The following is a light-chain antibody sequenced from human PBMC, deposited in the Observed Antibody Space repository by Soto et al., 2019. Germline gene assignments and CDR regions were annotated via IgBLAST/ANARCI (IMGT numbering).Light chain of an antibody. J-gene: IGKJ2*01. Sequence: DIVMTQSPDSLAVSLGERATINCKSSQSLLSRSTNKKYLVWYQQKAGQPPKLLIYGTSTREFGVPDRISGNGSDTNFTLTISGLQAEDVAVYFCQQYYSTPYTFGQGTKLEI. CDR2: GTS. CDR1: QSLLSRSTNKKY. V-gene: IGKV4-1*01. CDR3: QQYYSTPYT.